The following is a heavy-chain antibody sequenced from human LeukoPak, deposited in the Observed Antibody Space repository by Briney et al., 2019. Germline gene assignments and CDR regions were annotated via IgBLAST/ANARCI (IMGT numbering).Heavy chain of an antibody. CDR1: GGSISSYY. D-gene: IGHD2-8*02. CDR3: ARTPGGGLFDY. Sequence: SETLSLTCTVSGGSISSYYWSWIRQPPGKGLEWIGYIYYSGSTNYNPSLKSRVTISVDTSKNQFSLKLSSVTAADTAVYYCARTPGGGLFDYWGQGTLVTVSS. V-gene: IGHV4-59*01. CDR2: IYYSGST. J-gene: IGHJ4*02.